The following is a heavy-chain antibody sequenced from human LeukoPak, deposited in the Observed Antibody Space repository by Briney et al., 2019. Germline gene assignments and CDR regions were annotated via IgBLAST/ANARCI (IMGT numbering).Heavy chain of an antibody. D-gene: IGHD3-3*01. Sequence: RGSLRLSCVVSGMTFDRHGMHWVRQPPGKGLEWLAFIKYDGSRTDYEDSVQGRFTVSRDNSKNTLYLEMNSLRAEDTAIYYCVKDTIFTVDPFDYWGQGTLVTVSS. CDR3: VKDTIFTVDPFDY. J-gene: IGHJ4*02. CDR1: GMTFDRHG. CDR2: IKYDGSRT. V-gene: IGHV3-30*02.